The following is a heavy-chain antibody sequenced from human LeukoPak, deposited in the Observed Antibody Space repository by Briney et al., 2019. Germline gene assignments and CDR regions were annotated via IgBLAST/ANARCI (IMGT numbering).Heavy chain of an antibody. CDR1: GFTFSSYG. CDR2: ISYDGSNK. CDR3: AKGDSSGFREKAFDI. Sequence: PGGSLRLSCAASGFTFSSYGMHWVRQAPGKGLEWVAVISYDGSNKYYADSVKGQFTISRDNSKNTLYLQMNSLSAEDTAVYYCAKGDSSGFREKAFDIWGQGTIVTVSS. V-gene: IGHV3-30*18. J-gene: IGHJ3*02. D-gene: IGHD3-22*01.